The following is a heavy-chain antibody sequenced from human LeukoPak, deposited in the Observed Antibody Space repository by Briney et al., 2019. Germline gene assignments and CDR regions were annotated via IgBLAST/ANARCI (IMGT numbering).Heavy chain of an antibody. CDR1: GFTFSSYA. Sequence: GGSLRLSCAASGFTFSSYAMSWVRQAPGKGLEWVSAISGNGGSTYYADSVKGRFTISRDISKNTLYLQMNSLRAEDTAVYYCAKDHNDILTDTFDYWGQGTLVTVSS. V-gene: IGHV3-23*01. CDR2: ISGNGGST. D-gene: IGHD3-9*01. J-gene: IGHJ4*02. CDR3: AKDHNDILTDTFDY.